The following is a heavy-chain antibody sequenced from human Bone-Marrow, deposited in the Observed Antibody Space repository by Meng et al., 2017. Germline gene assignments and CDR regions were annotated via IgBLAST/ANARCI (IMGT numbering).Heavy chain of an antibody. Sequence: GESLKISCAGSGFTFSSYWMHWVRQGPGKGLVWVSHINTAGTTTTYADSVKGRFTIYRDNAKNTLYLQMDSLRAEDTAVYYCSRSYGSEKILDYWGQGTLVTVSS. CDR2: INTAGTTT. V-gene: IGHV3-74*01. CDR3: SRSYGSEKILDY. J-gene: IGHJ4*02. D-gene: IGHD3-10*01. CDR1: GFTFSSYW.